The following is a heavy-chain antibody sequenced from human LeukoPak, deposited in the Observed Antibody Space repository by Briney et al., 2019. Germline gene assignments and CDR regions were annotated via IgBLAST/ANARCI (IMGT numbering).Heavy chain of an antibody. V-gene: IGHV3-49*04. CDR1: GFTFGDYA. J-gene: IGHJ4*02. CDR3: TRVIVATKDY. D-gene: IGHD5-12*01. Sequence: GRSLRLSCTGSGFTFGDYAMNWVRQAPGKGLEWVGFIRSKNYGGTTEYAASVKGRFTISRDDSKSIAYLQMNSLKTEDTAMYYCTRVIVATKDYWGQGTLVTVSS. CDR2: IRSKNYGGTT.